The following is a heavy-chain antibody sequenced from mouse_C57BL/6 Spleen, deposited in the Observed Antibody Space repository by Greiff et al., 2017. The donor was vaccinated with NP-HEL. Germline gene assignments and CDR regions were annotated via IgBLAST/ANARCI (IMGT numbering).Heavy chain of an antibody. CDR3: AGYDEYYYAMDY. CDR2: IYPRSGNT. V-gene: IGHV1-81*01. D-gene: IGHD2-12*01. CDR1: GYTFTSYG. J-gene: IGHJ4*01. Sequence: QVQLKQSGAELARPGASVKLSCKASGYTFTSYGISWVKQRTGQGLEWIGEIYPRSGNTYYNEKFKGKATLTADKSSSTAYMELRSLTSEDSAVYFCAGYDEYYYAMDYWGQGTSVTVSS.